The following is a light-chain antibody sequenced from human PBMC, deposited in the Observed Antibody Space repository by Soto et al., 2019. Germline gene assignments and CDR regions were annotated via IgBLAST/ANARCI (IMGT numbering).Light chain of an antibody. CDR3: QEYDNWPPIT. Sequence: EIVMTQSPATLSVSPGERATLPCRASQSVSSNLGWYQQKPGQAPRLLIYDASTRATGVPARFSGSGSGTEFTLTISSLQSEDFAVYYCQEYDNWPPITFGQGTRLEIK. V-gene: IGKV3-15*01. CDR2: DAS. J-gene: IGKJ5*01. CDR1: QSVSSN.